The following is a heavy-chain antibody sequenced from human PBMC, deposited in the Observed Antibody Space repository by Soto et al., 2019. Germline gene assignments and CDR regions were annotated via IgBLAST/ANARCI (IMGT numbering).Heavy chain of an antibody. V-gene: IGHV3-23*01. CDR3: AKDPWYSISWYEDYYFDY. J-gene: IGHJ4*02. Sequence: GGSLRLSCAASGFTFSSYAMSWVRQAPGKGLEWVSAISGSGGSTYYADSVKGRFTISRDNSKNTLYLQMNSLRAEDTAVYCCAKDPWYSISWYEDYYFDYWGQGTLVTVSS. CDR2: ISGSGGST. D-gene: IGHD6-13*01. CDR1: GFTFSSYA.